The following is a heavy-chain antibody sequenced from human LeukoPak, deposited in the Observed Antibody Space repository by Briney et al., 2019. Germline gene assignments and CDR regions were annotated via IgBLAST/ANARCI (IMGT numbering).Heavy chain of an antibody. D-gene: IGHD6-13*01. V-gene: IGHV4-39*07. J-gene: IGHJ4*02. CDR1: GGSLSSSSYY. CDR2: IYYSGST. CDR3: ARDRGYSSSWPFDY. Sequence: PSETLSLTYTVSGGSLSSSSYYWGWIRQPPGKGLEWIGSIYYSGSTYYNPSLKSRVTISVDTSKNQFSLRLSSVTAADTAVYYCARDRGYSSSWPFDYWGQGTLVTVSS.